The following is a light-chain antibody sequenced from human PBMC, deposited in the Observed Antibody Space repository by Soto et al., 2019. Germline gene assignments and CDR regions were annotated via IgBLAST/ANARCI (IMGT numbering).Light chain of an antibody. CDR2: EDS. CDR3: SSYRSLGSLV. CDR1: SSDIGGYNY. Sequence: QSVLTQAASESGAPGQSITISCTGRSSDIGGYNYVSWYQQHPGKAPKVIIYEDSNRPSGVSNRFSGSKSGNTASLTISGLQAENEAYYYCSSYRSLGSLVFGTGTKVTVL. V-gene: IGLV2-14*01. J-gene: IGLJ1*01.